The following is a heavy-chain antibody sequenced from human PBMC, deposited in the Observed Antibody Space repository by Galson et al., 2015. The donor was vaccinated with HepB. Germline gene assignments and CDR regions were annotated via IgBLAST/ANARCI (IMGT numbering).Heavy chain of an antibody. CDR3: ARRGGYSYDYNFDY. CDR2: ISSRSADTK. D-gene: IGHD5-18*01. Sequence: SLRLSCAASGFTFSNYDMNWVRQAPGKGLEWVSYISSRSADTKYYADSVKGRFTISRDNAKNSLYLHMNSLRDDDTAVYYCARRGGYSYDYNFDYWGQGTQVTVSS. V-gene: IGHV3-48*02. J-gene: IGHJ4*02. CDR1: GFTFSNYD.